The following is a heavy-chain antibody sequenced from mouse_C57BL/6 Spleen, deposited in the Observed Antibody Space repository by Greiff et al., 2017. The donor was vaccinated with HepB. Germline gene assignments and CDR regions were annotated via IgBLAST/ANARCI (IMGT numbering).Heavy chain of an antibody. CDR2: INPGSGGT. Sequence: VQVVESGAELVRPGTSVKVSCKASGYAFTNYLIEWVKQRPGQGLEWIGVINPGSGGTNYNEKFKGKATLTADKSSSTAYMQLSSLTSEDSAVYFCAREEDSNYGGYWGQGTTLTVSS. J-gene: IGHJ2*01. CDR1: GYAFTNYL. V-gene: IGHV1-54*01. D-gene: IGHD2-5*01. CDR3: AREEDSNYGGY.